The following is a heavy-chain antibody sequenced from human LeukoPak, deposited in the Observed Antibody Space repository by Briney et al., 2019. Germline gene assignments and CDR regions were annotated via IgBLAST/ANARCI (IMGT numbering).Heavy chain of an antibody. CDR2: ISYDGSNK. CDR3: ARGGYSSGWYPGHLYYFDY. Sequence: GRSLRLSCAASGFTFSSYAMHWVRQAPGKGLEWVAVISYDGSNKYYADSVKGRFTISRDNSKNTLYLQMNSLRAEDTAVYYCARGGYSSGWYPGHLYYFDYWGQGTLVTVSS. D-gene: IGHD6-19*01. J-gene: IGHJ4*02. V-gene: IGHV3-30*04. CDR1: GFTFSSYA.